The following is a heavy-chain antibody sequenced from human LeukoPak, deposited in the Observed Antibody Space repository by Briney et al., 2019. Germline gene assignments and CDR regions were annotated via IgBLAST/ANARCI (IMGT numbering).Heavy chain of an antibody. CDR2: IYHSGST. D-gene: IGHD3-10*01. V-gene: IGHV4-38-2*02. CDR3: ARDMITMVRGVINVFDY. CDR1: GYSISRGYY. Sequence: TSETLSLTCAVSGYSISRGYYWGWIRQPPGKGLEWIGSIYHSGSTYYNPSLKSRVTISVDTSKNQFSLKLSSVTAADTAVYYCARDMITMVRGVINVFDYWGQGTLVTVSS. J-gene: IGHJ4*02.